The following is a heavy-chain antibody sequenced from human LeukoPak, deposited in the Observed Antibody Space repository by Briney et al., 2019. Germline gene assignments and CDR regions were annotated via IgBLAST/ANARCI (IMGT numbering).Heavy chain of an antibody. J-gene: IGHJ4*02. CDR3: AKDIAAAGTEYFDY. D-gene: IGHD6-13*01. Sequence: PGGSLRLSCAVSVFTFDDYAMHCVRQAPGKGLEWVSGISWNSGSIGYADSVKGRFTISRDNAKNSLYLQMNSLRAEDTALYYCAKDIAAAGTEYFDYWGQGTLVTVSA. CDR1: VFTFDDYA. CDR2: ISWNSGSI. V-gene: IGHV3-9*01.